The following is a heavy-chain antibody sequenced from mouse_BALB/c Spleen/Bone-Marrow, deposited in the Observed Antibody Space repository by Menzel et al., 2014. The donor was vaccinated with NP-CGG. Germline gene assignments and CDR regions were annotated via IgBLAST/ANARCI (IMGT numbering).Heavy chain of an antibody. J-gene: IGHJ3*01. D-gene: IGHD1-1*01. CDR2: IYPGDGDT. Sequence: QVQLQQSEAELVRPGSSVKISCKASGYAFSSYWMNWVKQRPGQGLEWIGQIYPGDGDTNYNGKFKGKATLTADKSSSTAYMQLSSLTSEDSAVYFCAREDGSSPFAYWGQGTLVTVSA. CDR1: GYAFSSYW. V-gene: IGHV1-80*01. CDR3: AREDGSSPFAY.